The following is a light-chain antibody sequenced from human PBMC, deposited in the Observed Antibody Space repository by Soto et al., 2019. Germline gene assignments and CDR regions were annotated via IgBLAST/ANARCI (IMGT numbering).Light chain of an antibody. CDR2: GVS. CDR3: QQYGSSGT. Sequence: EIVLTQSPATLSSFPGDRVTLSCRASQSVRYNYLAWYQQKPGQAPRLLIYGVSTRATGIPDRFSGSGSGTDFTLTISRLEPEDFAVYYCQQYGSSGTFGQGTKVDIK. V-gene: IGKV3-20*01. CDR1: QSVRYNY. J-gene: IGKJ1*01.